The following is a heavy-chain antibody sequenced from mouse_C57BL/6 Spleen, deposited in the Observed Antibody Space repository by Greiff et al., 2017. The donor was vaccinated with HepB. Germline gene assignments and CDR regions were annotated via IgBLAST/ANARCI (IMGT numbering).Heavy chain of an antibody. Sequence: EVMLVESGGGLVKPGGSLKLSCAASGFTFSDYGMHWVRQAPEKGLEWVAYISSGSSTIYYADTVKGRFTISRDNAKNTLFLQMTSLRSEDTAMYYCAMPNYGSSYDYAMDYWGQGTSVTVSS. CDR3: AMPNYGSSYDYAMDY. CDR2: ISSGSSTI. V-gene: IGHV5-17*01. J-gene: IGHJ4*01. CDR1: GFTFSDYG. D-gene: IGHD1-1*01.